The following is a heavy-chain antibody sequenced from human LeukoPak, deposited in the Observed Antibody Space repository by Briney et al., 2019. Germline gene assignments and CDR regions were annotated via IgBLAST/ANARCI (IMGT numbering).Heavy chain of an antibody. D-gene: IGHD2-2*01. CDR2: IYYSGST. CDR1: GGSISSSSYY. CDR3: ARGRVVPAAMAYYYYYSYMDV. Sequence: KPSETLSLTCTVSGGSISSSSYYWGWIRQPPGKGLEWIGSIYYSGSTYYNPSLKGRVTISVDTSKNQFSLKLSSVTAADTAVYYCARGRVVPAAMAYYYYYSYMDVWGKGTTVTVSS. J-gene: IGHJ6*03. V-gene: IGHV4-39*01.